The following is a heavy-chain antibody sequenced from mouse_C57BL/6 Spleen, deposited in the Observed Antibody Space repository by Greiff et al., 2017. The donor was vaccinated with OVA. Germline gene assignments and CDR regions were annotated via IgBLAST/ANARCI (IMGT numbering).Heavy chain of an antibody. V-gene: IGHV1-81*01. D-gene: IGHD4-1*01. CDR3: ARRTGTDFDY. CDR1: GYTFTSYG. CDR2: IYPRSGNP. J-gene: IGHJ2*01. Sequence: QVQLQQSGAELARPGASVKLSCTASGYTFTSYGISWVQQRPGQGLEWIGEIYPRSGNPYYTEKVKGKATLTADKSSSTAYVELRSLTSEDSAVYFCARRTGTDFDYWGQGTTLTVSS.